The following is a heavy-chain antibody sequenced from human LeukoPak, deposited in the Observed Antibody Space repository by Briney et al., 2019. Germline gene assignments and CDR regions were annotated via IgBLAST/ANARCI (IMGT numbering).Heavy chain of an antibody. CDR2: ISGYNGKT. CDR1: GYIFTSYG. Sequence: ASVKVSRKASGYIFTSYGISWVRQAPGQGLEWMGWISGYNGKTSYAQELRGRVTMTTDTSTDTAYMELRSLTSDDTAVYYCAREPAAARFDYWGQGTLVTVSS. CDR3: AREPAAARFDY. D-gene: IGHD6-13*01. J-gene: IGHJ4*02. V-gene: IGHV1-18*01.